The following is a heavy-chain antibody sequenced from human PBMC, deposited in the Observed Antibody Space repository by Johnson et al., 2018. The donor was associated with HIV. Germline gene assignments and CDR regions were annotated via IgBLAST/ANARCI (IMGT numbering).Heavy chain of an antibody. CDR2: ISYDGSNQ. D-gene: IGHD6-25*01. Sequence: QMQLVESGGGVDQPGRSLRLSCAASGFTFNSYAMHWVCQAPGKGLEWVAVISYDGSNQYYADSVQGRFTISRDNSKNTLYLQMNSLRAEDTAVYYCARATDQRLDAFDIWGQGTMVTVSS. CDR3: ARATDQRLDAFDI. V-gene: IGHV3-30-3*01. J-gene: IGHJ3*02. CDR1: GFTFNSYA.